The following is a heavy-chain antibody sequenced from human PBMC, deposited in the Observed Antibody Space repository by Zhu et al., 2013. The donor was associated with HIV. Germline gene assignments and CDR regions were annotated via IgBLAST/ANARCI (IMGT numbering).Heavy chain of an antibody. Sequence: AQLVQSGPEMKKPGASVKVSCKASGYNFNDYAITWVRQAPGHGLEWIGWINVYNGKTNFAESLQGRVAMTIDTSATTVHMELRNLKSDDTAEYYCARVEIFNLVAGSAWFDPWGQGTLVTVSS. V-gene: IGHV1-18*01. J-gene: IGHJ5*02. D-gene: IGHD3-9*01. CDR1: GYNFNDYA. CDR2: INVYNGKT. CDR3: ARVEIFNLVAGSAWFDP.